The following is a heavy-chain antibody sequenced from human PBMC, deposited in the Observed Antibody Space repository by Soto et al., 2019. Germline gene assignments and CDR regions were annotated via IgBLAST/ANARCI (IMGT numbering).Heavy chain of an antibody. Sequence: PGGSLRLSCAASGFTFSSYGMHWVRQAPGKGLEWVAVIWYDGSNKYYADSVKGRFTISRDNSKNTLYLQMNSLRAEDTAVYYCAKTRDGYSNYFDYWGQGTLVTVSS. V-gene: IGHV3-33*06. CDR1: GFTFSSYG. CDR2: IWYDGSNK. D-gene: IGHD4-4*01. CDR3: AKTRDGYSNYFDY. J-gene: IGHJ4*02.